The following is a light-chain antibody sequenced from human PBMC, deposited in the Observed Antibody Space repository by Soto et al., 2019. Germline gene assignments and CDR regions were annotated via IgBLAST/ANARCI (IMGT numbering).Light chain of an antibody. J-gene: IGLJ1*01. V-gene: IGLV2-23*02. CDR1: SSDVGSYNY. CDR2: EVY. Sequence: QSVLTQPASVSGSPGQSITISCTGTSSDVGSYNYVSWFQHHPGKAPKLIIYEVYRRPSGISDRFSGSKSGNTASLTISGLQAEDEADYYCCSYAGTTISDVFGTETKLTVL. CDR3: CSYAGTTISDV.